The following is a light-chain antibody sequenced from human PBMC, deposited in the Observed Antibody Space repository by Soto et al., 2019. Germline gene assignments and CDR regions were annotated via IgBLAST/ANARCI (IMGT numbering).Light chain of an antibody. CDR1: RSLQTW. CDR2: QAS. CDR3: QQYNSYSWT. Sequence: IRMTQSPSTLSASVGHRVSITCRASRSLQTWLAWYQQKQGQAPKXLMYQASSLESGVPSRFSASGSGTEFTLTISSLQTDDFATYYCQQYNSYSWTFGQGTKVDIK. J-gene: IGKJ1*01. V-gene: IGKV1-5*03.